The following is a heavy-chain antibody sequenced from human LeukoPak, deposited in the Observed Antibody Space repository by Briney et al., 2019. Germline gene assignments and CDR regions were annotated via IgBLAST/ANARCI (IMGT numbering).Heavy chain of an antibody. CDR1: GFTFDDYA. CDR3: AKDLYSSSWYGDFDY. D-gene: IGHD6-13*01. V-gene: IGHV3-9*01. CDR2: ISWNSGSI. Sequence: GGSLRLSCAASGFTFDDYAMHWVRHAPGKGLEWVSGISWNSGSIGYADSVKGRFTISRDNAKNSLYLQMNSLRAEDTALYYCAKDLYSSSWYGDFDYWGQGTLVTVSS. J-gene: IGHJ4*02.